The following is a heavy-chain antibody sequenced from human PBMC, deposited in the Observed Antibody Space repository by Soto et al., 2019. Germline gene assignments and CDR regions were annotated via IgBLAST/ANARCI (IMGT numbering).Heavy chain of an antibody. D-gene: IGHD1-7*01. CDR2: ISYDGSNK. J-gene: IGHJ4*02. CDR1: GFTFSSYA. V-gene: IGHV3-30-3*01. Sequence: GGSLRLSCAASGFTFSSYAMHWVRQAPGKGLEWVAVISYDGSNKYYADSVKGRFTISRDNSKNTLYLQMNSLRAEDTAVYYCXRVSGGRITGTTGYFDYWGLGTLVTVSS. CDR3: XRVSGGRITGTTGYFDY.